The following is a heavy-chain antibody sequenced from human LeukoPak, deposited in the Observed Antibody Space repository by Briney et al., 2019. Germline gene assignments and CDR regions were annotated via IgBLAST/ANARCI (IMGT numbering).Heavy chain of an antibody. CDR3: AKHMRATNTYSFFGLDV. J-gene: IGHJ6*02. CDR1: GFTFKDYG. Sequence: AGRSLRLSCAATGFTFKDYGMHWVRHPPGKGLEWVSSINWNGGGTDYADSVKGRFTISRDNAKNSLYLQLSSLRPEDTALYYCAKHMRATNTYSFFGLDVWGQGTTVTVSS. CDR2: INWNGGGT. D-gene: IGHD1-26*01. V-gene: IGHV3-9*01.